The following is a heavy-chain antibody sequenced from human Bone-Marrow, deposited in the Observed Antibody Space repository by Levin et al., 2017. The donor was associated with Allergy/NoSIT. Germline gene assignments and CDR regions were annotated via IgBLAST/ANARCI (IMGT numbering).Heavy chain of an antibody. CDR2: ISGSGGST. J-gene: IGHJ4*02. CDR1: GFTFSTYA. V-gene: IGHV3-23*01. CDR3: AKDHTVTPRGAVSHFDY. D-gene: IGHD4-17*01. Sequence: PGGSLRLSCAASGFTFSTYAMSWVRQAPGKGLEWVSAISGSGGSTYYADSVKGRFTISRDNSKNTLYLQMNSLRAKDTGVYYCAKDHTVTPRGAVSHFDYWGQGTLVTVSS.